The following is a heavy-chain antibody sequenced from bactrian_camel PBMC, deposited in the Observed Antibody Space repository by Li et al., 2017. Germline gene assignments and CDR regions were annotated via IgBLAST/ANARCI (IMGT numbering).Heavy chain of an antibody. Sequence: HVQLVESGGGLVQPGGSLSISCVASGVTSSDYWMAWVRQAPGKGLEWVSTITSDGRTWYADSVKGRFTISRDNAKNTLYLQLNSLKTEDTAIYYCASHHYSDRASGPYYGMDYWGKGTQVTVS. CDR2: ITSDGRT. V-gene: IGHV3S6*01. J-gene: IGHJ7*01. D-gene: IGHD4*01. CDR1: GVTSSDYW.